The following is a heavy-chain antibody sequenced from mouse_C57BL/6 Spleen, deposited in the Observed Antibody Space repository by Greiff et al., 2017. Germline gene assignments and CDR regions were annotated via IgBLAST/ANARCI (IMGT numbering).Heavy chain of an antibody. J-gene: IGHJ3*01. CDR2: IYPSDSET. V-gene: IGHV1-61*01. D-gene: IGHD2-4*01. CDR1: GYTFTSYW. Sequence: QVQLQQSGAELVRPGSSVKLSCKASGYTFTSYWMDWVKQRPGQGLEWIGNIYPSDSETHYNQKFKDKATLTVDKSSSTAYMQLSSLTSEDSAAYYCARLYYDYDGWFAYWGQGTLVTVSA. CDR3: ARLYYDYDGWFAY.